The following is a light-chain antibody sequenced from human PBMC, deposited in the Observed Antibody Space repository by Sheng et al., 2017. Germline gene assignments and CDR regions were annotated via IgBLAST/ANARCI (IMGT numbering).Light chain of an antibody. Sequence: QFALTQPASVSGSPGQSITISCTGTSSDVGGYNYVSWYQQHPGKAPKLMMFDVSNRPSGVSNRFSGSKSGNTASLAISGLQPEDEADYYCSSYTSSSSYVFGTGTKVTVL. CDR2: DVS. J-gene: IGLJ1*01. CDR3: SSYTSSSSYV. CDR1: SSDVGGYNY. V-gene: IGLV2-14*03.